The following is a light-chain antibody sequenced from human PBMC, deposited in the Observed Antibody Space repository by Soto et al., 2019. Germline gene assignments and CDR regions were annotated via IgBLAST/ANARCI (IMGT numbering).Light chain of an antibody. V-gene: IGKV1-39*01. CDR2: AAS. CDR3: QQSYSTPYT. J-gene: IGKJ2*01. Sequence: DIQMTQSPSCLSASVGDRVTITCRASQSISSYLNWYQQKPGKAPKLLIYAASSLQSGVPSRFSGSGSGTDFTLTISSLQPEDCATYYCQQSYSTPYTFGQGTKLEIK. CDR1: QSISSY.